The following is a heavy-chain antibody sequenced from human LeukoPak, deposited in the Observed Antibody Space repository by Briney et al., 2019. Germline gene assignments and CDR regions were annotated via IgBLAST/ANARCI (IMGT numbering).Heavy chain of an antibody. CDR3: ARDLYYYDSSGYLNWFDP. V-gene: IGHV1-18*01. CDR2: ISAYNGNT. Sequence: ASVKVSCKASGYTFTSYGISWVRQAPGQGLEWMGWISAYNGNTNYAQKLQGRVTMTTDTSTSTAYMELRSLRSDDTAVYYCARDLYYYDSSGYLNWFDPWGQGTLVTVSS. J-gene: IGHJ5*02. CDR1: GYTFTSYG. D-gene: IGHD3-22*01.